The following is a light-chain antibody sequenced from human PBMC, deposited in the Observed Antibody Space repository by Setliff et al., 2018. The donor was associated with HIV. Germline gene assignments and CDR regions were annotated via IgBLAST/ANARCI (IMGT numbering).Light chain of an antibody. CDR2: DDN. J-gene: IGLJ1*01. V-gene: IGLV3-21*03. CDR3: QVWDGNSDHYV. CDR1: NSGSKS. Sequence: ELTQPPSVSVAPGKTARITCGGNNSGSKSVHWYQQKPGQAPVLIVYDDNDRPSGIPERFSDSNSGNTATLTISRVEAGDEADYYCQVWDGNSDHYVFGTGTKATVL.